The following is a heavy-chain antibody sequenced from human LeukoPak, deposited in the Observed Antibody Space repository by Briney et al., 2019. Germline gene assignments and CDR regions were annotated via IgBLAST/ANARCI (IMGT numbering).Heavy chain of an antibody. J-gene: IGHJ6*02. CDR2: IKQDGSTK. CDR1: GFTFSYYW. Sequence: GGSLRLSCAASGFTFSYYWMSWVRQAPGNGLEWVASIKQDGSTKYSADSVKDRFTISRDNTKNSLYLQMNSLGAEDTAVYYCARWVVVPDIRGYGLDVWGQGTTVTVSS. CDR3: ARWVVVPDIRGYGLDV. V-gene: IGHV3-7*01. D-gene: IGHD2-15*01.